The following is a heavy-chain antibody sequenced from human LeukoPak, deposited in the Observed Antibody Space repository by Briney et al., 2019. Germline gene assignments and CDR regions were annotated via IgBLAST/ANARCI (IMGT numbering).Heavy chain of an antibody. Sequence: HPGGSLRLSCAGSGFSFRRFWMTWVRQAPGRGLEWVANINGDGDGKRYADSVKDRFTISRDNARSLVFLQIHSLRDEDMALYYCARDSSPDSATTYYDALDMWGQGTMVTVSP. J-gene: IGHJ3*02. D-gene: IGHD1-1*01. CDR1: GFSFRRFW. V-gene: IGHV3-7*01. CDR2: INGDGDGK. CDR3: ARDSSPDSATTYYDALDM.